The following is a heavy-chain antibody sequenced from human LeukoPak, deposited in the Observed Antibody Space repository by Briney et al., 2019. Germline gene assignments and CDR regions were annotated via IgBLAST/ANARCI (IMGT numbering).Heavy chain of an antibody. V-gene: IGHV4-34*01. CDR3: ARSSWDYYGSGSADY. CDR2: INHTGST. D-gene: IGHD3-10*01. Sequence: SETLSLTCAVYGESFTTFYWGWIRQTPGKGLEWIGEINHTGSTNYNPSLKSRVTISVDTSKNQFSLKLSSVTAADTAVYYCARSSWDYYGSGSADYWGQGTLVTVSS. J-gene: IGHJ4*02. CDR1: GESFTTFY.